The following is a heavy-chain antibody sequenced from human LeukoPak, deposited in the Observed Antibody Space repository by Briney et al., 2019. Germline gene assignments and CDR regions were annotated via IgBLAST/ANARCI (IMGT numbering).Heavy chain of an antibody. CDR2: ISYDGSNK. D-gene: IGHD6-6*01. Sequence: GGSLRLSCAASGFTFSSYGMHWVRQAPGKGLEWVAVISYDGSNKYYADSVKGRFTISRDNSKNTLYLQMNSLRAEDTAVYYCASHPGVSSSSAYPDYWGQGTLVTVSS. CDR1: GFTFSSYG. J-gene: IGHJ4*02. CDR3: ASHPGVSSSSAYPDY. V-gene: IGHV3-30*03.